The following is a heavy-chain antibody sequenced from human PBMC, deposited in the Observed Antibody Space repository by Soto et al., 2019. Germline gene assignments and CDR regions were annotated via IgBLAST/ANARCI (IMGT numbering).Heavy chain of an antibody. Sequence: ASVKVSCKASGYTFTSYGISWVRQAPGQGLEWMGWISAYNGNTNYAQKLQGRVTMTTDTSTSTAYMELRSLRSDDTAVYYCARVKGRSSWYGEAYYGMHVSGPGTTVTVSS. CDR2: ISAYNGNT. CDR1: GYTFTSYG. D-gene: IGHD6-13*01. J-gene: IGHJ6*02. V-gene: IGHV1-18*01. CDR3: ARVKGRSSWYGEAYYGMHV.